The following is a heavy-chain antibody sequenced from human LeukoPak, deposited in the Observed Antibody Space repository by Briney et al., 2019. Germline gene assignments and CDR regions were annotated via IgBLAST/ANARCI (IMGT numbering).Heavy chain of an antibody. CDR1: GYRFTSYW. Sequence: GESLKISCKGSGYRFTSYWISWVRQMPGKGLEWMGRIDPSDSYTNYSPSFQGHVTISADKSISTAYLQWSGLKASDTAMYYCARQVEDIVVVVAATPHYGMDVWGKGTTVTVSS. CDR2: IDPSDSYT. V-gene: IGHV5-10-1*01. CDR3: ARQVEDIVVVVAATPHYGMDV. D-gene: IGHD2-15*01. J-gene: IGHJ6*04.